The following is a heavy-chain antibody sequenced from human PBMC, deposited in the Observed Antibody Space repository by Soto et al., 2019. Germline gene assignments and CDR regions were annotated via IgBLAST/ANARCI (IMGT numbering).Heavy chain of an antibody. Sequence: PGESLKISRQTPGGTLTKYWRARGRQMPGGGLEWLGLIFPRDFDVRYSPSFEGQVTISADRSTATAFLQWRSLEASDSALYFCARLVSLLQPIDSWGQGTPVTVSS. J-gene: IGHJ5*01. CDR2: IFPRDFDV. CDR1: GGTLTKYW. V-gene: IGHV5-51*01. D-gene: IGHD4-4*01. CDR3: ARLVSLLQPIDS.